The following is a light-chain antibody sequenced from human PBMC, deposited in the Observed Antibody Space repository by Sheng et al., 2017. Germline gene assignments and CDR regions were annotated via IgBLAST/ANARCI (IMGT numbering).Light chain of an antibody. CDR2: GAS. V-gene: IGKV3-20*01. J-gene: IGKJ2*01. Sequence: EIILTQFPGTLSLSPGERATLSCRASESVRSHYLAWYQQKPGQAPRLLIYGASSRATGIADKFRGSGSGTEFTLSISGLEPGDSAMYYCQHYGNSRYIFGQGTRVEI. CDR3: QHYGNSRYI. CDR1: ESVRSHY.